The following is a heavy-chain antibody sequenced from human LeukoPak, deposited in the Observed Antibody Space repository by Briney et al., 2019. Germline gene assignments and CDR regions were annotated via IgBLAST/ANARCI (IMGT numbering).Heavy chain of an antibody. CDR2: INPNSGGT. Sequence: ASVKVSCKASGYTFTSYYMHWVRQAPGQGLEWMGWINPNSGGTNYAQKFQGRVTMTRDTSISTAYMELSRLRSDDTAVYYCARSIAAADWFDPWGQGTLVTVSS. V-gene: IGHV1-2*02. D-gene: IGHD6-13*01. J-gene: IGHJ5*02. CDR1: GYTFTSYY. CDR3: ARSIAAADWFDP.